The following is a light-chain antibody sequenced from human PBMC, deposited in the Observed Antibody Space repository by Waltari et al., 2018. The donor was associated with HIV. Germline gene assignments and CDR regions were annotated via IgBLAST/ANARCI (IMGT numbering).Light chain of an antibody. V-gene: IGLV2-8*01. J-gene: IGLJ2*01. CDR1: SSAVGGYNY. Sequence: QSALTQPPSASGSPGQSVTISCTGTSSAVGGYNYVSWYQQHPGKAPKLMIYEVSKRPSGVPDRFAGSKYGNTASLTVSGLQAEDEADYYCNSYAGSNNVVFGGGTKVTVL. CDR3: NSYAGSNNVV. CDR2: EVS.